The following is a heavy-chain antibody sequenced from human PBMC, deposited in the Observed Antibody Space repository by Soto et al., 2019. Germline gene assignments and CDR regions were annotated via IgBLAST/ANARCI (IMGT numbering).Heavy chain of an antibody. Sequence: SVKVSCKASGYTFISYGISWVRQAHGQGLEWMGWISAYIGNTNYPQKLQGRVTMNTDPSRSTAYMELRSLRPDDTAVYYCSSEGYCRSTGWNRVYISSWFELDYWAQGTMVTVSS. CDR1: GYTFISYG. D-gene: IGHD6-13*01. CDR3: SSEGYCRSTGWNRVYISSWFELDY. J-gene: IGHJ4*02. V-gene: IGHV1-18*01. CDR2: ISAYIGNT.